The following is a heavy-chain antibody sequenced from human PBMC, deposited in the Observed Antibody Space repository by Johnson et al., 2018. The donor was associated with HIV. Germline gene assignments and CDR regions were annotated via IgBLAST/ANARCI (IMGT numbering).Heavy chain of an antibody. V-gene: IGHV3-11*01. CDR1: GFTFSDYY. CDR3: ARVDYDSSGYYLYAFDI. D-gene: IGHD3-22*01. Sequence: QVQLVESGGGLVKPGGSLRLSCAASGFTFSDYYMSWIRQAPGKGLEWVSYISSSGSTIYYADSVKGRFTISRDNAKNSLYLQMSSLRAEDTALYYCARVDYDSSGYYLYAFDIWGQGTMVTVSS. CDR2: ISSSGSTI. J-gene: IGHJ3*02.